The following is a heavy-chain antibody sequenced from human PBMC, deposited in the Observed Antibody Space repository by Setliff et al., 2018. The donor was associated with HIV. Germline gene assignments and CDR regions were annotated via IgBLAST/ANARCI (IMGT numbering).Heavy chain of an antibody. J-gene: IGHJ4*02. CDR3: ARYSGSYFDY. CDR2: ITNNGGST. V-gene: IGHV3-64*04. D-gene: IGHD1-26*01. Sequence: GSLRLSCSVSGFTFSRYSIHWVRQAPGKGLEYVSAITNNGGSTYYADSVRDRFTISRDNAKNSLYLQMNSLRAEDTAVYYCARYSGSYFDYWGQGSLVTSPQ. CDR1: GFTFSRYS.